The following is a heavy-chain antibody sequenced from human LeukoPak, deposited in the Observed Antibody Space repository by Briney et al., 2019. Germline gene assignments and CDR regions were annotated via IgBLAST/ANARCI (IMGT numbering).Heavy chain of an antibody. CDR3: ARTVEMATIVGYFDY. J-gene: IGHJ4*02. CDR1: GDSFTSYW. V-gene: IGHV5-51*01. Sequence: GGSLRLSCKGSGDSFTSYWIGWVRQRAGKGVEWVGIIYRGDSDTRYSPSFQGQVTISADKSISTAYLQWSSLKASDTAMYYCARTVEMATIVGYFDYWGQGTLVTVSS. D-gene: IGHD5-24*01. CDR2: IYRGDSDT.